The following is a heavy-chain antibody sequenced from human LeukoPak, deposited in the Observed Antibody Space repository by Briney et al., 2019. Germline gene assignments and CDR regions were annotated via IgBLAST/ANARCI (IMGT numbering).Heavy chain of an antibody. CDR2: IKKDGSEK. J-gene: IGHJ6*02. D-gene: IGHD2-2*01. CDR1: GFTFSSYW. V-gene: IGHV3-7*01. Sequence: GGSLRLSCAASGFTFSSYWMSWVRQAPGKGLEWVANIKKDGSEKYYVDSVKGRFTISRDNAKNSLYLQMNSLRAEDTAVYYCARDRDIVVVPAAYYYYYYGMGVWGQGTTVTVSS. CDR3: ARDRDIVVVPAAYYYYYYGMGV.